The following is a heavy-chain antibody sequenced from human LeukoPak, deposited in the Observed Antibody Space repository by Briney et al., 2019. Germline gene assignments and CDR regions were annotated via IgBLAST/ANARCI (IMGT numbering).Heavy chain of an antibody. CDR3: ARDQGDYGDYVYYYGMDV. D-gene: IGHD4-17*01. CDR1: GGTFSSYA. Sequence: GASVKVSCKASGGTFSSYAISRVRQAPGQGLEWMGRIIPILGIANYAQKFQGRVTITADKSTSTAYMELSSLRSEDTAVYYCARDQGDYGDYVYYYGMDVWGQGTTVTVSS. V-gene: IGHV1-69*04. CDR2: IIPILGIA. J-gene: IGHJ6*02.